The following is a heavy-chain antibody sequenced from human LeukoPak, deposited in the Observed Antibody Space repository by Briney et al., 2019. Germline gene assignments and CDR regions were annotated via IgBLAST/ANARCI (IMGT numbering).Heavy chain of an antibody. J-gene: IGHJ4*02. V-gene: IGHV4-59*01. CDR1: GGSMSSYY. CDR2: IYYSGST. CDR3: ARYSGWYTPFDY. D-gene: IGHD6-13*01. Sequence: SETLSLTCNVSGGSMSSYYWSWIRQPPGKGLEWIGYIYYSGSTNYNPSLKCRVSMSVDTSKNQFSLRLNSVTAEDTAVYYCARYSGWYTPFDYWGQGTLVTVSS.